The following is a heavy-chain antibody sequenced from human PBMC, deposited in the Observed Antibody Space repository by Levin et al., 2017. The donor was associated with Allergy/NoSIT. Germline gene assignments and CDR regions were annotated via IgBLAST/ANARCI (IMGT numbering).Heavy chain of an antibody. D-gene: IGHD2-15*01. CDR1: GFSFSSYV. Sequence: GGSLRLSCAASGFSFSSYVMHWVRQAPGKGLEWVAVIIFDGSNKYYADSVKGRFTISRDDSNNTLYLQMNSLRAEDTAVYFCARDQGSRSRPDNYYMDVWGKGTTVTVSS. CDR2: IIFDGSNK. V-gene: IGHV3-30-3*01. J-gene: IGHJ6*03. CDR3: ARDQGSRSRPDNYYMDV.